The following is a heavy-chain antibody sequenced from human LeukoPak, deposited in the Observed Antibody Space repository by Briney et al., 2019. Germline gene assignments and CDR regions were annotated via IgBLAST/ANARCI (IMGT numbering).Heavy chain of an antibody. V-gene: IGHV1-18*01. CDR2: ISVYNGQT. CDR3: ARDGFFDY. Sequence: ASVKVSCKASGYTFSNYGIGLVRQAPRQGLEWMGWISVYNGQTNYAQKFQGRVTMTADTSTATAYMELRSLRSDDTAVYYCARDGFFDYWGQGTLVTVSS. D-gene: IGHD5-12*01. CDR1: GYTFSNYG. J-gene: IGHJ4*02.